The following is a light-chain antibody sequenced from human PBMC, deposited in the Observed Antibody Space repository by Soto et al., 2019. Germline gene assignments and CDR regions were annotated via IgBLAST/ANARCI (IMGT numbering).Light chain of an antibody. CDR2: DVS. CDR3: CSYAGSYTFV. J-gene: IGLJ1*01. V-gene: IGLV2-11*01. Sequence: QSALTQPRSVSGSPGQSVTISCTGTSSDVGGYNYVSWYQQHPGKAPKLMIYDVSKRPSGVPDRFSGSKSGNTASLTISGLQAEDEADYYCCSYAGSYTFVLGNGTKHTVL. CDR1: SSDVGGYNY.